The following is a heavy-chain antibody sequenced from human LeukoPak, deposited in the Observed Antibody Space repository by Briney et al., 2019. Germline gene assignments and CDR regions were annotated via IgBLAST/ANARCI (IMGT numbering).Heavy chain of an antibody. V-gene: IGHV5-51*01. D-gene: IGHD1-14*01. CDR1: GYSFTSYW. J-gene: IGHJ4*02. CDR2: IYPGDSDT. CDR3: ARLHVDRYFDY. Sequence: GESLKISCKGSGYSFTSYWIGWVRQMPGKGLEWMGIIYPGDSDTRYSPSFQGQVTISADKSISTAYLQWSILKASDTAMYFCARLHVDRYFDYWGQGTRVSVSS.